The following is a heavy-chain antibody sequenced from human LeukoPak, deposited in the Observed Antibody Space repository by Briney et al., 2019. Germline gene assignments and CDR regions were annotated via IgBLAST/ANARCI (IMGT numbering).Heavy chain of an antibody. CDR1: GFSISSYAM. D-gene: IGHD2-2*02. CDR3: ARTLGYCTSTSCYTGGPYSMDV. V-gene: IGHV4-4*02. J-gene: IGHJ6*03. Sequence: GSLRLSCTASGFSISSYAMNWVRQPPGKGLEWIGEIYHTGITNYNPSLKSRVTISVDKSKNQLPLKLSSVTAADTAVYYCARTLGYCTSTSCYTGGPYSMDVWGQGTTVTVSS. CDR2: IYHTGIT.